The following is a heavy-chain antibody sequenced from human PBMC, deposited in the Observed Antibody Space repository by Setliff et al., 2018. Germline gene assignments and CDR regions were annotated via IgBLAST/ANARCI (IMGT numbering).Heavy chain of an antibody. CDR2: INSDGSST. V-gene: IGHV3-74*01. Sequence: PGGSLRLSCAASGFTFSSYWMHWVRQAPGKGLVWVSRINSDGSSTSYADSVKGRFTISRDNAKNTLYLQMNSLRAEDTAVYYCVHAAAAGHPLYYFDYWGQGTLVTVS. CDR1: GFTFSSYW. J-gene: IGHJ4*02. D-gene: IGHD6-13*01. CDR3: VHAAAAGHPLYYFDY.